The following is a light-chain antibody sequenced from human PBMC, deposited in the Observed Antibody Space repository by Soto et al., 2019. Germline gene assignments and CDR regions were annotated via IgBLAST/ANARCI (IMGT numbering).Light chain of an antibody. J-gene: IGLJ1*01. CDR1: SSDVGGYNY. Sequence: QSALTQPRSVSGSPGQSVTISCTGTSSDVGGYNYVSWYQQHPGKAPKLMIYDVSRRPSGVPDRFSGSKSGNTASLTIAGLQAEDEADYYCCSYAVSYTLYVIGTGTKVTVL. CDR3: CSYAVSYTLYV. V-gene: IGLV2-11*01. CDR2: DVS.